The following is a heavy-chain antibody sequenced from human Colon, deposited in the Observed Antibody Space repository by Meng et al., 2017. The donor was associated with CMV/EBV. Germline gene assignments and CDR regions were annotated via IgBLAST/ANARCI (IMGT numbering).Heavy chain of an antibody. J-gene: IGHJ4*02. CDR1: GGSFSNYA. Sequence: QVQVVQAGAGVKKPGSSVKVSCRTSGGSFSNYAVSWVRQAPGQGLEWMGGIVPIFVTPNYAQKFQGRVTVTADESTSTAYMELSSLTSEDTAIYYCARARDRDGLYNFDSWGQGTLVTVSS. CDR3: ARARDRDGLYNFDS. V-gene: IGHV1-69*12. D-gene: IGHD5-24*01. CDR2: IVPIFVTP.